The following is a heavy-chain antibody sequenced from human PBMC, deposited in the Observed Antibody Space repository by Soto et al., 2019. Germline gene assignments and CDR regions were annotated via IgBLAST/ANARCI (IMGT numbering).Heavy chain of an antibody. CDR1: GGSSSSGGYY. D-gene: IGHD6-19*01. Sequence: QVQLQESGPGLVKPSATLSITCTVSGGSSSSGGYYWSWIRQHPAKGLERLGYIYYSGSTYYNPSLKRHVTISVYTSKNQFSLNLSSVTAADTTVYYCERDSLSSGWYGLDKYFDYWGQGTLVSVSS. CDR2: IYYSGST. V-gene: IGHV4-31*01. J-gene: IGHJ4*02. CDR3: ERDSLSSGWYGLDKYFDY.